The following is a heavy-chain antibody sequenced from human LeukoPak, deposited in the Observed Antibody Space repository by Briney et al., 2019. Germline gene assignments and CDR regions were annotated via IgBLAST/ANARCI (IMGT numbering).Heavy chain of an antibody. Sequence: SETLSLTCTVSGGSISSYYRSWIRQSPGKGLEWIGYIYYDGSTNYNPSLRGRVTISLDTSRNQFSLRLNSVTAADTAVYYCAKSNGYGLIDIWGQGTMVTVSS. CDR1: GGSISSYY. V-gene: IGHV4-59*12. CDR3: AKSNGYGLIDI. D-gene: IGHD3-10*01. CDR2: IYYDGST. J-gene: IGHJ3*02.